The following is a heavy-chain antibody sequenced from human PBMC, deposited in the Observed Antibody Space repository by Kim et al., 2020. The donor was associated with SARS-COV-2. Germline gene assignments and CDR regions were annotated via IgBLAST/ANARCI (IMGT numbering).Heavy chain of an antibody. D-gene: IGHD6-19*01. J-gene: IGHJ6*02. V-gene: IGHV2-70*01. CDR3: ARIRAVAGENYYGMGV. CDR1: GFSLSTSGMC. CDR2: IDWDDDK. Sequence: SGPTLVKPTQTLTLTCTFSGFSLSTSGMCVSWIRQPPGKALEWLALIDWDDDKYYSTSLKTRLTISKDTSKNQVVLTMTNMDPVDTATYYCARIRAVAGENYYGMGVWGQGTTVTVSS.